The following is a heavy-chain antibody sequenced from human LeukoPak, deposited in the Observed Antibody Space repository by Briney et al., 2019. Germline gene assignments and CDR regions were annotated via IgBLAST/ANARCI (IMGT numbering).Heavy chain of an antibody. D-gene: IGHD6-25*01. CDR1: GFTFSSYG. J-gene: IGHJ4*02. Sequence: PGGSLRLSCAASGFTFSSYGMHWVRQAPGKGLEWVAVISYDGSNKYYADSVKGRFTISRDNSKNTLYLQMNSLRAEDTAVYYCATETSIAAANGGYYDYWGQGTLVTVSS. CDR2: ISYDGSNK. CDR3: ATETSIAAANGGYYDY. V-gene: IGHV3-30*03.